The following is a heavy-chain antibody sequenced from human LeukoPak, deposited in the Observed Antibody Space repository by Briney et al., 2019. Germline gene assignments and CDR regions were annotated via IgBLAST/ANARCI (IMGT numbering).Heavy chain of an antibody. J-gene: IGHJ6*03. CDR1: GYTFTSYD. CDR3: ARAYQPNLSNYYYYYMDV. CDR2: MNPNSGNT. Sequence: ASVKVSCKASGYTFTSYDINWVRQATGQGLEWMGWMNPNSGNTGYAQKFQGRVTMTRNTSISTAYMELSSLRSEDTAVYYCARAYQPNLSNYYYYYMDVWGKGTTVPVSS. V-gene: IGHV1-8*01. D-gene: IGHD2-2*01.